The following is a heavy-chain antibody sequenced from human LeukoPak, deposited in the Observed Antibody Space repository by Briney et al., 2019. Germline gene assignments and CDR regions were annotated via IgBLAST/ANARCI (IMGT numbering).Heavy chain of an antibody. Sequence: GGSLGLSCAASGFTFSNYAMHWVRQAPGKGLEWVAVISYDGSIKYYADSVRGRFTISRDNSKNTLYLQMNSLRAEDTAVYYCARAPLNYDFWSGRTYFDYWGQGTLVTVSS. D-gene: IGHD3-3*01. CDR2: ISYDGSIK. CDR3: ARAPLNYDFWSGRTYFDY. V-gene: IGHV3-30-3*01. J-gene: IGHJ4*02. CDR1: GFTFSNYA.